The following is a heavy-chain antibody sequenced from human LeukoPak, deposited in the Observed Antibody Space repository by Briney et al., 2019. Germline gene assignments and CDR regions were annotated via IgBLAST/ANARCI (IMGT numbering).Heavy chain of an antibody. J-gene: IGHJ4*02. CDR1: RYTLTGYY. V-gene: IGHV1-46*01. CDR3: ARGGLIRSTPFDY. D-gene: IGHD4-23*01. Sequence: ASVKVSCKASRYTLTGYYIHWVRQAPGQGLEWMGIINPSGGSTSYAQKFQGRVTMTRDMSTSTVYMELSSLRSEDTAVYYCARGGLIRSTPFDYWGQGTLVTVSS. CDR2: INPSGGST.